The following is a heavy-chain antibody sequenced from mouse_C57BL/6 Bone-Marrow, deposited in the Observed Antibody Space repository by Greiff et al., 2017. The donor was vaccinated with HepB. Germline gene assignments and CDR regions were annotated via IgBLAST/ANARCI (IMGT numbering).Heavy chain of an antibody. Sequence: VQLQQSGAELARPGASVKLSCKASGYTFTSYGISWVKQRTGQGLEWIGEIYPRSGNTYYNEKFKGKATLTADKSSSTAYMELRSLTSEDSAVYFCAREGTYYSNYGFAYWGQGTLVTVSA. CDR1: GYTFTSYG. J-gene: IGHJ3*01. CDR3: AREGTYYSNYGFAY. D-gene: IGHD2-5*01. V-gene: IGHV1-81*01. CDR2: IYPRSGNT.